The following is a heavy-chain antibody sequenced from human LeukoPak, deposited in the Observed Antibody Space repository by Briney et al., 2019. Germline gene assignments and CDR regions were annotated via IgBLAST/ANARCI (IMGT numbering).Heavy chain of an antibody. D-gene: IGHD6-13*01. CDR2: INPNSGGT. CDR1: GYTFTGYY. J-gene: IGHJ4*02. V-gene: IGHV1-2*02. Sequence: ASVKVSCKASGYTFTGYYMHWVRQAPGQGLEWMGWINPNSGGTNYAQKFQGGVTMTRDTSISTAYMELSRLRSDDTAVYYCARDIAAVGTGFDYWGQGTLVTVSS. CDR3: ARDIAAVGTGFDY.